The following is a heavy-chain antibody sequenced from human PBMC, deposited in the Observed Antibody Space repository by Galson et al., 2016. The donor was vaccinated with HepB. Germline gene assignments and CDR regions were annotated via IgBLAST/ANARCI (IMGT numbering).Heavy chain of an antibody. D-gene: IGHD4-17*01. CDR1: GFTVSSDY. CDR2: IYSGGDT. CDR3: AGDPGLRNGMGG. Sequence: SLRLSCAVSGFTVSSDYMSWVRQAPGKGLEWVSVIYSGGDTYYADSVKGRFTISRDNSKNTLNLQMSSPRTEDTAVYFCAGDPGLRNGMGGWGKGTTVTVSS. J-gene: IGHJ6*04. V-gene: IGHV3-53*05.